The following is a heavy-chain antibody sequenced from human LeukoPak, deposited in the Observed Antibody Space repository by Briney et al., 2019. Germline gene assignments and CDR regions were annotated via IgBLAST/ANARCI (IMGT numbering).Heavy chain of an antibody. CDR2: INSNRGGT. V-gene: IGHV1-2*07. J-gene: IGHJ3*02. CDR3: ARDHRDDACDI. Sequence: ASVTVSFTSSGYTFTNYYIHWVRQAPGQGLEWMGWINSNRGGTNYAYKFQGRVTMTMDTYITTDYMELRRVRSDDTDASVCARDHRDDACDIWGPGTMVTVSS. D-gene: IGHD5-24*01. CDR1: GYTFTNYY.